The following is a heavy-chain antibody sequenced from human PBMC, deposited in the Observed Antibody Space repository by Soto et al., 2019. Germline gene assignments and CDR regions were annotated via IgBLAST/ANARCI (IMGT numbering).Heavy chain of an antibody. V-gene: IGHV1-46*01. CDR1: GYTFTSYY. CDR2: INPSGGST. Sequence: QVQLVQSGAEVKKPGASVKVSCKASGYTFTSYYMHWVRQAPGQGLEWMGIINPSGGSTSYAQKFQGRVTMTRDTSTSTVYMELSSLRSEDTAVYYCARDYGDYVFLGEVGPDYWGQGTLVTVSS. J-gene: IGHJ4*02. D-gene: IGHD4-17*01. CDR3: ARDYGDYVFLGEVGPDY.